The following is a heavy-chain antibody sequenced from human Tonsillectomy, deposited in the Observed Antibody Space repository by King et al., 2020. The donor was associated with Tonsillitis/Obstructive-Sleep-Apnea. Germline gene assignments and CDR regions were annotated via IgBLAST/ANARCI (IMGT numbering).Heavy chain of an antibody. CDR1: GFTFDNYG. J-gene: IGHJ4*02. D-gene: IGHD3-10*01. V-gene: IGHV3-20*04. Sequence: EQLVQSGGGVVRPGGSLRLSCAASGFTFDNYGMSWVRQAPGKGLEWVSGLNWNGGSTGYADSVKGRFTISRDNAKNSLYLLMNSLRAEDTALYYCAREFSGSYLPFDYWGQGTLVTVSS. CDR2: LNWNGGST. CDR3: AREFSGSYLPFDY.